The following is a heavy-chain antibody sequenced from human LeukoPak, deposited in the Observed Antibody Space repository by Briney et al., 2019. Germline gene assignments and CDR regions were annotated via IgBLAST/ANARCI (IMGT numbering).Heavy chain of an antibody. CDR2: IFHTGIT. V-gene: IGHV4-30-2*01. Sequence: PLQTLSLTCAVFGGSISSGDYPWIWIRQPPGKGLEWIGYIFHTGITYYNPTLRSTVTISVDMSKNQLSMKLSSVTAADTAVYYCARGFYGSGSQFDYWGQGTLVTVSS. D-gene: IGHD3-10*01. J-gene: IGHJ4*02. CDR3: ARGFYGSGSQFDY. CDR1: GGSISSGDYP.